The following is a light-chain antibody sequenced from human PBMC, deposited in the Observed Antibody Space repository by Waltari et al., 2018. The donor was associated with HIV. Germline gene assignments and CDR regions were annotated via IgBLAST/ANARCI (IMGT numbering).Light chain of an antibody. CDR2: RNE. Sequence: QSVLTQPPSASGTPGQRVTIPCSGGSSNIGSNYVFWYQLLPGTAPKLLVYRNEQRPSGVPDRLSGSKSGTSASLAISGLRSEDEADYYCAAWGDSLSGYVFGTGTKVTVL. J-gene: IGLJ1*01. CDR3: AAWGDSLSGYV. V-gene: IGLV1-47*01. CDR1: SSNIGSNY.